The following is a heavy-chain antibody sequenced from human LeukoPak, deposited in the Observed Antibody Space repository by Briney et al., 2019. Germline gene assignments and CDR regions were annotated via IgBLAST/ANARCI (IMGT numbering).Heavy chain of an antibody. D-gene: IGHD3-22*01. Sequence: GGSLRLSCAASGFTFSSYSMNWVRQAPGKGLEWVSSISSSSSYIYYADSVKGRFTISRDNAKNSLYLQMNSLRAEDTAVYYCARDASSGPYSDAFDIWGQGTMVTVSS. CDR2: ISSSSSYI. J-gene: IGHJ3*02. V-gene: IGHV3-21*01. CDR3: ARDASSGPYSDAFDI. CDR1: GFTFSSYS.